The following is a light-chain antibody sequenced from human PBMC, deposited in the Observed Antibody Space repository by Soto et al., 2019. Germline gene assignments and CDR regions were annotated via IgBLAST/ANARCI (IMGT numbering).Light chain of an antibody. Sequence: NFMLTQPHSVSESPGKTVTISCTRGSGSIASNSVQWYQQRPGSAPTTVIYDNKQRPSGVPDRFSGSIGSSSNSASLTISGLKTEDEADYYCQSYYGNNQVFGGGTKLTVL. J-gene: IGLJ3*02. CDR3: QSYYGNNQV. V-gene: IGLV6-57*03. CDR2: DNK. CDR1: SGSIASNS.